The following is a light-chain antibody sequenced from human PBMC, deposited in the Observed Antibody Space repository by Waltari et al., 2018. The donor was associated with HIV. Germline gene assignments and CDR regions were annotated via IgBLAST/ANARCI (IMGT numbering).Light chain of an antibody. CDR3: QQYYNTLWT. CDR1: QSVLYRSDHKNY. J-gene: IGKJ1*01. Sequence: DIVMTQSPDSLAVSLGERATINCTSSQSVLYRSDHKNYLAWYQHKPGQPPKLLISWTSARESGVPDRFSGSGSGANFTLTIRSLQAEDVAVYYCQQYYNTLWTFGQGTKVEIK. V-gene: IGKV4-1*01. CDR2: WTS.